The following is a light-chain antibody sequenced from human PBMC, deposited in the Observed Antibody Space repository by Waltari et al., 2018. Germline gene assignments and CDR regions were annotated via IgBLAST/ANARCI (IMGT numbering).Light chain of an antibody. V-gene: IGKV1-5*03. CDR3: QQYNSYHT. CDR2: KAS. CDR1: QSISTW. Sequence: DIQMTQSPSTLSASVGDRITITCRASQSISTWLAWYQQKPGKAPKLLIYKASNLESGVPSRFSGSGSGTEFTLTISSLQPDDFATYYCQQYNSYHTFGQGTKVE. J-gene: IGKJ2*01.